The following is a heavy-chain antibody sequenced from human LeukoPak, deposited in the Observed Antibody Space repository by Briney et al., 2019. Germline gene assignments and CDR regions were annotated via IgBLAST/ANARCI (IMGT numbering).Heavy chain of an antibody. D-gene: IGHD2-2*02. Sequence: SETLSLTCAVYGGSFSGYYWSWIRQPPGKGLEWIGEINHSGSTNYNPSLRSRVTISVDTSKNQFSLKLSSVTAADTAVYYCARGRYSSPAAIAYYYYYMDVWGKGTTVTVSS. CDR2: INHSGST. CDR3: ARGRYSSPAAIAYYYYYMDV. J-gene: IGHJ6*03. CDR1: GGSFSGYY. V-gene: IGHV4-34*01.